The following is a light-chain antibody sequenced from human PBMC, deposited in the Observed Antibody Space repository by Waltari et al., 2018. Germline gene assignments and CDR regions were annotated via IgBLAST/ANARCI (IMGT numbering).Light chain of an antibody. V-gene: IGKV3-20*01. J-gene: IGKJ2*01. CDR2: GAS. CDR3: QQYGRSWNT. Sequence: EIVLTPSPGTLSVSPGERATLSCRASQSVSSSYLAWYQQNPGQAPRLLIHGASSRATGIPDRFSGSGSGTDFTLTISRLEPEDFAVYYCQQYGRSWNTFGQGTKLEIK. CDR1: QSVSSSY.